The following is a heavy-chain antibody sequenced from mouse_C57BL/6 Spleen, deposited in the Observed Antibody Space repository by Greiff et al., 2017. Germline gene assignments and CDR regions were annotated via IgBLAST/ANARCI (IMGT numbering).Heavy chain of an antibody. V-gene: IGHV1-22*01. Sequence: VQLQQSGPELVKPGASVKMSCKASGYTFTDYNMHWVKQSHGKSLEWIGYINPNNGGTSYNQKFKGKATLTVNKSSSTAYMELRSLTSEDSAVYYCAREGNYYGSIDYWGQGTTLTVSS. CDR3: AREGNYYGSIDY. J-gene: IGHJ2*01. CDR2: INPNNGGT. D-gene: IGHD1-1*01. CDR1: GYTFTDYN.